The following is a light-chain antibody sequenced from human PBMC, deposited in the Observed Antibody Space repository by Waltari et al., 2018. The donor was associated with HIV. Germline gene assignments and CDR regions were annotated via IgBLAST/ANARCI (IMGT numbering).Light chain of an antibody. J-gene: IGKJ1*01. V-gene: IGKV1-5*03. Sequence: DILFTQSHSLLSASVGDRLTITCQTHHSIPMWLALYQHKSPKAPTVRFYKATTLVSGIPSRFSGRGSGTEVSLTKASLQRGDFATFGCEEYDTQYHKFSQAPKV. CDR1: HSIPMW. CDR2: KAT. CDR3: EEYDTQYHK.